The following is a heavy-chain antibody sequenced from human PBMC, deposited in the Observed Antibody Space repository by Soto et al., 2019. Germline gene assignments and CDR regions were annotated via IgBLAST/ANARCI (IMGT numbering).Heavy chain of an antibody. D-gene: IGHD6-13*01. CDR2: IRSKANSYAT. V-gene: IGHV3-73*01. CDR1: GFTYSGSV. CDR3: TRGWSSSWFTTSESTRLVGSEY. J-gene: IGHJ4*02. Sequence: GGSLRLSCAASGFTYSGSVMHWVRQASGKGLEWVGRIRSKANSYATAYAASVKGRFTISRDDSKNTAYLQMNSLKTEDTAVYYCTRGWSSSWFTTSESTRLVGSEYWGQGTLVTVSS.